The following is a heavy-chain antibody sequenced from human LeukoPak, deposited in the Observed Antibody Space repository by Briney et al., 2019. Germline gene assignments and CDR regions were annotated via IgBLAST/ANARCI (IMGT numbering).Heavy chain of an antibody. CDR1: GGSISSYY. CDR2: IYYSGST. J-gene: IGHJ4*02. Sequence: SETLSLTCTVSGGSISSYYWSWIRQPPGKGLEWIGYIYYSGSTNYNPSLKSRVTISVDTSKNQFSLKLSSVTAADTAVYYCASLRRYYYGSGSFDYWGQGTLVTASS. V-gene: IGHV4-59*01. CDR3: ASLRRYYYGSGSFDY. D-gene: IGHD3-10*01.